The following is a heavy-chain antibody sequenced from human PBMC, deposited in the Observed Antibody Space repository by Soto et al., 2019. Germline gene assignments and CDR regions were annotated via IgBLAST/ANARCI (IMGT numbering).Heavy chain of an antibody. CDR2: ISRSSSPT. V-gene: IGHV3-48*01. CDR3: ARGQEVLRFLEWLLWFDY. J-gene: IGHJ4*02. Sequence: GGSLRLSCAASRFIFSSYGMNWVRQAPGKGLEWLAYISRSSSPTYYADSVMGRFTISRDNAKNSLYLQMNSLRAEDTAVYYCARGQEVLRFLEWLLWFDYWGQGTLVTVS. D-gene: IGHD3-3*01. CDR1: RFIFSSYG.